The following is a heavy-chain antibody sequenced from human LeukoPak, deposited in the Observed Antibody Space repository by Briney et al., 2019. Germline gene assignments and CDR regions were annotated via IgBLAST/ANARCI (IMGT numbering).Heavy chain of an antibody. Sequence: SETLSLTCAVYGGSFSGYYWSWIRQPPGKGLEWIGEINHSGSTNYNPSLKSRVTISVDTSKNQFSPKLSSVTAADTAVYYCARIRYDFWSGYYFSTGFDYWGQGTLVTVSS. CDR3: ARIRYDFWSGYYFSTGFDY. D-gene: IGHD3-3*01. V-gene: IGHV4-34*01. CDR1: GGSFSGYY. CDR2: INHSGST. J-gene: IGHJ4*02.